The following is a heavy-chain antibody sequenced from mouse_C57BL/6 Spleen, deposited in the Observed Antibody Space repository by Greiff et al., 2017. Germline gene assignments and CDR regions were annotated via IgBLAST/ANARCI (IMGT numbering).Heavy chain of an antibody. J-gene: IGHJ4*01. V-gene: IGHV1-64*01. CDR3: ARSDYYAMDD. Sequence: QVQLQQPGAELVKPGASVKLSCKASGYTFTSYWMHWVKQRPGQGLEWIGMINPNSGSTNYNEKFKGKATLTVDKSSSTAYMQLSSLTSEDSAVYYCARSDYYAMDDWGQGTSVTVSS. CDR2: INPNSGST. CDR1: GYTFTSYW.